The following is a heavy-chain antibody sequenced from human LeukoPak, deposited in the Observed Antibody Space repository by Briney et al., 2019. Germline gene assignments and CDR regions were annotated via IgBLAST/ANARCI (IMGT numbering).Heavy chain of an antibody. Sequence: ASVKVSCKASGYTFTGYYMHWVRQAPGQGLEWMGWINPNSGGTNYAQKFQGRVTMTRDTSISTAYMELSRLRSDDTAVYYCAREAILWFGELPPDYWGQGTLVTVSS. J-gene: IGHJ4*02. CDR2: INPNSGGT. V-gene: IGHV1-2*02. CDR3: AREAILWFGELPPDY. CDR1: GYTFTGYY. D-gene: IGHD3-10*01.